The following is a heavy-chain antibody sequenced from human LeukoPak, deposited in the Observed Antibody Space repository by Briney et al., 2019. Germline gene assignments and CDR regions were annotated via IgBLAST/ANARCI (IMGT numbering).Heavy chain of an antibody. CDR3: AKVWAAYYGSGRGPYYYMDV. Sequence: QPGGTLRLSCAATGFTVDDYAMHCVRQAPGKGLECVSIITGDRGSTYYADSVKCPFTIYRDNSITSLSLQMNSLRTEGTALYYCAKVWAAYYGSGRGPYYYMDVWDKGTTVTVSS. CDR1: GFTVDDYA. D-gene: IGHD3-10*01. J-gene: IGHJ6*03. CDR2: ITGDRGST. V-gene: IGHV3-43*02.